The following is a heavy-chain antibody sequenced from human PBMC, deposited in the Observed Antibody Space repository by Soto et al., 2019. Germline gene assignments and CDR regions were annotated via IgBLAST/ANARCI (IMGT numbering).Heavy chain of an antibody. Sequence: VKVSCNASGGTFSSYAISWVRQAPGQGLEWMGGIIPIFGTANYAQKFQGRVTITADESTSTAYMELSSLRSEDTAVYYCAIYDSSGYYRHYFDYWGQGTLVTVSS. CDR1: GGTFSSYA. CDR3: AIYDSSGYYRHYFDY. J-gene: IGHJ4*02. V-gene: IGHV1-69*13. CDR2: IIPIFGTA. D-gene: IGHD3-22*01.